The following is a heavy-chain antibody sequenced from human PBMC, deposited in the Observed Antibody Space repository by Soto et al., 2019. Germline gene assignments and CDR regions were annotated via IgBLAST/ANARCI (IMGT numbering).Heavy chain of an antibody. D-gene: IGHD3-22*01. V-gene: IGHV1-69*13. CDR2: IIPIFGTA. Sequence: SVKVSCKASGGTFSSYAISWVRQAPGQGLEWMGGIIPIFGTANYAQKFQGRVTITADESTSTAYMELSSLRSEDTAVYYCARANTYYYDSSGYYGFAYWGQGTPVTVSS. J-gene: IGHJ4*02. CDR3: ARANTYYYDSSGYYGFAY. CDR1: GGTFSSYA.